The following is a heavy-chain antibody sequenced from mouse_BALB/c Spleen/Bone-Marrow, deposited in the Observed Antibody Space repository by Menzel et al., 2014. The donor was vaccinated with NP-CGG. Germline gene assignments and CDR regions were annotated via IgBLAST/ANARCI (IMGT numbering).Heavy chain of an antibody. CDR2: IHPSDTET. CDR3: ARLEGNYGSTFAY. D-gene: IGHD1-1*01. Sequence: SGAELVRPGASVKLSCKASGYSFXSYWMNWVKQRPGQGLEWIGMIHPSDTETRLNQRFKDEATLTVDKSSSTAYMQLSSPTSEDSAVYYCARLEGNYGSTFAYWGQGTLVAVSA. J-gene: IGHJ3*01. CDR1: GYSFXSYW. V-gene: IGHV1-74*04.